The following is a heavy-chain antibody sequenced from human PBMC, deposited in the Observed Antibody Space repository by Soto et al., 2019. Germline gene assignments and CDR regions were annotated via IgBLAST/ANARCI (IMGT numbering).Heavy chain of an antibody. CDR1: GYTFTSNA. CDR3: ARTFQYCSGGSCYYAMDV. Sequence: QVQLVQSGAEEKKPGASVKVSCKASGYTFTSNAMHWVRQAPGQRLEWMGWIIAGNGNTKYSQKFQGRVTITRDTSARTAYMELSSLRSEDTAVYYCARTFQYCSGGSCYYAMDVWGQGTTVTVSS. D-gene: IGHD2-15*01. CDR2: IIAGNGNT. V-gene: IGHV1-3*05. J-gene: IGHJ6*02.